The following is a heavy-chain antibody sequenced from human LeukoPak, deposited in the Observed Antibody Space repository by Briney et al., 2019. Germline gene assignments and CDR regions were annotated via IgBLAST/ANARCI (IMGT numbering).Heavy chain of an antibody. CDR3: ARVGFWSGYHGGRGMDV. Sequence: ASVKVSCKASGYTFTSYYMHWVRQAPGQGLEWMGIINPSGGSTSYAQKFQGRVTMTRDTSTSTVYMELSSLRSEDTAVYYCARVGFWSGYHGGRGMDVWGQGTTVTVSS. D-gene: IGHD3-3*01. J-gene: IGHJ6*02. CDR1: GYTFTSYY. CDR2: INPSGGST. V-gene: IGHV1-46*01.